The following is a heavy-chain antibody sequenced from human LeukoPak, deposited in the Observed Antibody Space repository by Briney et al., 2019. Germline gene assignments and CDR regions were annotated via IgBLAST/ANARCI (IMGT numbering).Heavy chain of an antibody. D-gene: IGHD5-18*01. V-gene: IGHV4-59*01. CDR2: IDYRGST. CDR3: ARSRSGYSYDHAAFEI. CDR1: GGSISTYY. J-gene: IGHJ3*02. Sequence: SETLSLTCTVSGGSISTYYWSWIRQPPGKGLEWIAYIDYRGSTTYNPSLRSRVTISVDTSRNQFSLKLYSVTAADTAVYYCARSRSGYSYDHAAFEIWGQGTMVTVSS.